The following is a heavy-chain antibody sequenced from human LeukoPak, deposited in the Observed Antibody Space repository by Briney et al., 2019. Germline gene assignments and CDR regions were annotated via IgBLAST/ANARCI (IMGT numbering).Heavy chain of an antibody. Sequence: ASVKVSCKASGYTFTTYGISWVRQAPGQGLEWMGWISSYNGNTNYAQKLQGRVTMTTDTSTSTAYMELRSLRSDDTAVYYCARDNRRLPATVTTKSSSDYWGQGTLVTASS. J-gene: IGHJ4*02. CDR3: ARDNRRLPATVTTKSSSDY. CDR1: GYTFTTYG. D-gene: IGHD4-17*01. V-gene: IGHV1-18*01. CDR2: ISSYNGNT.